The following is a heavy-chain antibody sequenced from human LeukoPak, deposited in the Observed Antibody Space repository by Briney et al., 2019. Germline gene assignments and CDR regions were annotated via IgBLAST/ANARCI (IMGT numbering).Heavy chain of an antibody. D-gene: IGHD2-2*01. CDR3: ARDTPPQYQLLLGYYYYMDV. CDR1: GYTFTSYA. CDR2: INTNTGNP. Sequence: ASVKVSCKASGYTFTSYAMNWVRQAPGQGLEWMGWINTNTGNPTYAQGFTGRFVFSLDTSVSTAYLQISSLKAEDTAVYYCARDTPPQYQLLLGYYYYMDVWGKGTTVTVSS. V-gene: IGHV7-4-1*02. J-gene: IGHJ6*03.